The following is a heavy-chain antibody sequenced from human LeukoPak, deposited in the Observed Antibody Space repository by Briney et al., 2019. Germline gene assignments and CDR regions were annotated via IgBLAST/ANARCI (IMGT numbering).Heavy chain of an antibody. D-gene: IGHD6-25*01. CDR2: IKQDGSDK. CDR3: ARWAASFDL. CDR1: GFTFGNYW. V-gene: IGHV3-7*01. Sequence: GGSLRLSCAASGFTFGNYWMSWVRQAPGKGLEWVANIKQDGSDKYYVDSVTGRFTISRDNAKNSLYLQMNSLRAEDTAVYYCARWAASFDLWGQGTLVTVSS. J-gene: IGHJ4*02.